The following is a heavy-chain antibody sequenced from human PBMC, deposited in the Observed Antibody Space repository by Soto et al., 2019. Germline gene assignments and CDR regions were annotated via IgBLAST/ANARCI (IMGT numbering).Heavy chain of an antibody. CDR3: ARTSGRYYDSSGYLGY. Sequence: ASVKVSCKASGYTFTGYYMHWVRQAPGQGLEWMGWINPNSGGTNYAQKFQGRVTMTRDTSISTAYMELSRLRSDDTAVYYCARTSGRYYDSSGYLGYWGQGTLVTVSS. CDR1: GYTFTGYY. J-gene: IGHJ4*02. CDR2: INPNSGGT. D-gene: IGHD3-22*01. V-gene: IGHV1-2*02.